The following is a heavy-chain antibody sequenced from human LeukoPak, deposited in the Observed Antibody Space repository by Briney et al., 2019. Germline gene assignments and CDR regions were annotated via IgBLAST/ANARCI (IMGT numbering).Heavy chain of an antibody. CDR3: AKEAEGFWSGSRGPFDY. V-gene: IGHV3-23*01. J-gene: IGHJ4*02. CDR1: GFTFSSYT. D-gene: IGHD3-3*01. Sequence: QPGGSLRLSCAASGFTFSSYTLGWVRQAPGKGLEWVSDINPSGGATYYADSVKGRFTISRDNSKNTLYLQMNSLRAEDTAVYYCAKEAEGFWSGSRGPFDYWGQGTLVTVSS. CDR2: INPSGGAT.